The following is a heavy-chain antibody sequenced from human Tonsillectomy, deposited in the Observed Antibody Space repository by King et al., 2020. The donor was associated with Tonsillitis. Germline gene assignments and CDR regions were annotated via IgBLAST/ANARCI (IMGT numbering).Heavy chain of an antibody. Sequence: QLVQSGAEVKKPGSSVKVSCKASGGAFSTYAISWVRQAPGQGLEWMGGIIPIFGTPNYAQNFHGRVTITADESTTTAYMELSSLRYEDTAVYYCARAKPLYDSRGQQTHYFDYWGQGTLVTVSS. J-gene: IGHJ4*02. V-gene: IGHV1-69*12. CDR3: ARAKPLYDSRGQQTHYFDY. CDR1: GGAFSTYA. D-gene: IGHD3-22*01. CDR2: IIPIFGTP.